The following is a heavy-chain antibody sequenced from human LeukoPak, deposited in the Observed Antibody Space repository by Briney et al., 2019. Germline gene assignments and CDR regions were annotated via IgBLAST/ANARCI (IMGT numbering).Heavy chain of an antibody. J-gene: IGHJ4*02. CDR3: AKDESSGGTIDY. CDR2: ISGSGVST. CDR1: GFTFSSYG. D-gene: IGHD3-22*01. Sequence: GGSLRLSCAASGFTFSSYGMTWVRQAPGKGLEWVSAISGSGVSTYYADSVKGRFTISRDNSKNTLYLQMNSLRAENTAVYYCAKDESSGGTIDYWGQGTLVTVSS. V-gene: IGHV3-23*01.